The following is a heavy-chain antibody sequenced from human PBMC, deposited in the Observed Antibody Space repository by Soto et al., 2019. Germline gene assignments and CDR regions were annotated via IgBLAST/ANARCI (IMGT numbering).Heavy chain of an antibody. Sequence: VRPLRLSCATSGFTFSRYWMSWVRQAPGKGLEWVANRKQDGSEKYYVDSVKGRFTISRDNAKNSLYLQMNSLRAEDTAVYYCARDPGSSGWHRVYWGQATLVTASS. J-gene: IGHJ4*02. D-gene: IGHD6-19*01. CDR3: ARDPGSSGWHRVY. CDR2: RKQDGSEK. CDR1: GFTFSRYW. V-gene: IGHV3-7*01.